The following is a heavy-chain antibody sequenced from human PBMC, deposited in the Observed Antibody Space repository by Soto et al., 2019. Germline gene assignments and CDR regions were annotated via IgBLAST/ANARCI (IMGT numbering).Heavy chain of an antibody. CDR3: ARGVLY. V-gene: IGHV4-31*03. Sequence: QVPLQESGPGLVKPSQNLSLTCTVSGGSISSGGYFWSWIRQPPGKGLEWIGNIFSSGTTDYNPSLKSRFTISLDTCNNQFSLKLSSVTAADTAVYFCARGVLYWGQGTLVTVSS. CDR1: GGSISSGGYF. J-gene: IGHJ4*02. CDR2: IFSSGTT. D-gene: IGHD1-1*01.